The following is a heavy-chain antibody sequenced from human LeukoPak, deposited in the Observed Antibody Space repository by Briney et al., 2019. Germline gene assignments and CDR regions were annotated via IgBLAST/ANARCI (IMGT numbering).Heavy chain of an antibody. D-gene: IGHD2-21*02. CDR2: IRYDGSNK. J-gene: IGHJ4*02. CDR1: GFTFSSYG. CDR3: AKWEGEAYCGGDCYPFDY. V-gene: IGHV3-30*02. Sequence: TGGSLRLSCAASGFTFSSYGMHWVRQAPGKGLEWVAFIRYDGSNKYYADSVKGRFTISRDNSKNTLYLQMNSLRAEDTAVYYCAKWEGEAYCGGDCYPFDYWGQGTLVTVSS.